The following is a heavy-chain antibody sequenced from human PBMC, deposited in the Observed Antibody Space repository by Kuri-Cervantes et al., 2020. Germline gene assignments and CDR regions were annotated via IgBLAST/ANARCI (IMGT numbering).Heavy chain of an antibody. CDR3: ARGGCSGGSCYSFFYY. Sequence: GESLNIFCKGSGYSFTSYWIGWVRQIPGKGLEWMGILYPGDSDTRYSPSFQGQVTISADKSISPAYLQWSSLKASDTAMYYCARGGCSGGSCYSFFYYWGQGTLVTVSS. V-gene: IGHV5-51*01. CDR1: GYSFTSYW. CDR2: LYPGDSDT. J-gene: IGHJ4*02. D-gene: IGHD2-15*01.